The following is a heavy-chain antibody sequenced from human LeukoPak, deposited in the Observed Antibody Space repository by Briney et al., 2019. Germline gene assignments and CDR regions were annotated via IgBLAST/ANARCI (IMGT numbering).Heavy chain of an antibody. J-gene: IGHJ6*03. CDR1: GYTFTGYY. V-gene: IGHV1-2*02. CDR2: INPNSGGT. CDR3: ARANYDSSGYYSQYYYYMDV. Sequence: ASVKVSCKASGYTFTGYYMHWVRQAPGQGLEWMGWINPNSGGTNYAQKLQGRVTMTTDTSTSTAYMELRSLRSDDTAVYYCARANYDSSGYYSQYYYYMDVWGKGTTVTVSS. D-gene: IGHD3-22*01.